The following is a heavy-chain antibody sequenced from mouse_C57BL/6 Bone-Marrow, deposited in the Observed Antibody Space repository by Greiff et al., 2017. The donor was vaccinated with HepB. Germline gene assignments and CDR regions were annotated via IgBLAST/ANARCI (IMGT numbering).Heavy chain of an antibody. D-gene: IGHD2-10*02. V-gene: IGHV5-4*01. CDR2: ISDGGSYT. CDR3: ARDPYDY. J-gene: IGHJ3*01. Sequence: EVHLVESGGGLVKPGGSLKLSCAASRFTFSSYAMSWVRQTPEKRLEWVATISDGGSYTYYPDNVKGRFTISRDNAKNNLYLQMSHLKSEDTAMYYCARDPYDYWGQGTLVTVSA. CDR1: RFTFSSYA.